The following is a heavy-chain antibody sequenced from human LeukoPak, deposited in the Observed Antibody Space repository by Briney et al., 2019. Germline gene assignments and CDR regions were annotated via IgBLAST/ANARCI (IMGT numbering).Heavy chain of an antibody. CDR1: GFTFSSYW. J-gene: IGHJ4*02. CDR3: AAPRYVTIFGVIAQFDY. D-gene: IGHD3-3*01. V-gene: IGHV3-74*01. CDR2: INSDGSST. Sequence: GGSLRLSCAASGFTFSSYWMHWVRQAPGKGLVWVSRINSDGSSTNYADSVKGRFTISRDNAKNTLYLQMSSLRAGDTAVYYCAAPRYVTIFGVIAQFDYWGQGTLVTVSS.